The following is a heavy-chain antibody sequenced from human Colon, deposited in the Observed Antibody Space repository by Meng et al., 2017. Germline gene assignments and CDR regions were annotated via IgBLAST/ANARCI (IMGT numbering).Heavy chain of an antibody. CDR1: GVTFSSSN. V-gene: IGHV3-53*01. Sequence: EVQVRESGGGLVEPGGALSLSFSASGVTFSSSNRGWFRQAPGKGVEWFSSIYSGGNTYYAGSVKGRFTVSRDSSNNTVDLQMTSLRAEDTAVDYCARVSGSGYFRGYFDLWGQGTLVTVSS. CDR2: IYSGGNT. CDR3: ARVSGSGYFRGYFDL. D-gene: IGHD5-12*01. J-gene: IGHJ4*01.